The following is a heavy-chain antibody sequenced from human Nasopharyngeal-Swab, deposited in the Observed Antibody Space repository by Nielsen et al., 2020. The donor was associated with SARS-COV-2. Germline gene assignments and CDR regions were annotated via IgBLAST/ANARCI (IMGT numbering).Heavy chain of an antibody. V-gene: IGHV3-23*01. D-gene: IGHD5-12*01. Sequence: GESLQISRAASRFTFSSYAISWVRQAPGKGLEWVSVISGSDYSPYYADSVKGRFTIPRDNSKNKVSLQMNSLRVEDTAMYYCAKDRDSGDDSDDYYHYYGMDVWGQGATVTVSS. J-gene: IGHJ6*02. CDR1: RFTFSSYA. CDR2: ISGSDYSP. CDR3: AKDRDSGDDSDDYYHYYGMDV.